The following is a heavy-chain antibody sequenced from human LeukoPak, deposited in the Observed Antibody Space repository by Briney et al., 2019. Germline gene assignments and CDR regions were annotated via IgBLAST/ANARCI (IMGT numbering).Heavy chain of an antibody. Sequence: SETLSLTCTVSGGSISSSSYYWGWIRQPPGKGLEWIGSIYYSGSTNYNPSLKSRVTISVDTSKNQFSLKLSSVTAADTAVYYRARYTALPNWITDDPIAAKNPRGYKSAFDIWGQGTMVTVSS. CDR3: ARYTALPNWITDDPIAAKNPRGYKSAFDI. CDR1: GGSISSSSYY. V-gene: IGHV4-39*07. D-gene: IGHD6-6*01. J-gene: IGHJ3*02. CDR2: IYYSGST.